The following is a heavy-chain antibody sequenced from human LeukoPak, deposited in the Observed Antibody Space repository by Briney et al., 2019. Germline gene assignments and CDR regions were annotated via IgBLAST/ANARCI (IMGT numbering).Heavy chain of an antibody. CDR3: ARDSSGLSYFDY. Sequence: PGGSLRLSCAASGFTFSSYSMNWVRQAPGKGLEWVSSISSSGSYIYYADSVKGRFTISRDNAKNSLYLQMNSLRAEDTAVYYCARDSSGLSYFDYWGQGTLVTVSS. J-gene: IGHJ4*02. V-gene: IGHV3-21*01. CDR2: ISSSGSYI. CDR1: GFTFSSYS. D-gene: IGHD3-22*01.